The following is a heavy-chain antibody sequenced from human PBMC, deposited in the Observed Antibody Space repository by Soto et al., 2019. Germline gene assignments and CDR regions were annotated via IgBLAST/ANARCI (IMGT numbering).Heavy chain of an antibody. J-gene: IGHJ4*02. Sequence: PGGSLRLSCAASGFPFTYYSLNWVRQAPGKGLEWLSYSNSGSGTISYADSVRGRFTISRDDSKNTLYLQMNSLKTEDTAVYYCTTVRSGLFDSSGYYYFDYWGQGTLVTVSS. CDR3: TTVRSGLFDSSGYYYFDY. CDR1: GFPFTYYS. V-gene: IGHV3-48*01. D-gene: IGHD3-22*01. CDR2: SNSGSGTI.